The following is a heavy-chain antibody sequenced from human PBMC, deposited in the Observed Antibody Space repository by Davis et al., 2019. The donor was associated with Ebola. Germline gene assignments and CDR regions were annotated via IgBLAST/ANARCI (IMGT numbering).Heavy chain of an antibody. CDR3: AKQRGVGAIDYDY. D-gene: IGHD1-26*01. J-gene: IGHJ4*02. Sequence: GESLKISCAASGFTFSGFWMGWVRQAPGKGLEWVSDISSGGGAPYYADSVKGRFTTFRDNPKNTLYLQMNSLRADDTAVYYCAKQRGVGAIDYDYWGRGTLVTVSS. V-gene: IGHV3-23*01. CDR1: GFTFSGFW. CDR2: ISSGGGAP.